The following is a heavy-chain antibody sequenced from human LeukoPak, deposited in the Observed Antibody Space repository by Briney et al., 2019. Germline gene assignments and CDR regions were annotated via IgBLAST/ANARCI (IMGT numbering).Heavy chain of an antibody. J-gene: IGHJ4*02. CDR2: INTSGGST. D-gene: IGHD3-22*01. CDR3: AIMHPYYDGNGYWVQ. V-gene: IGHV3-23*01. Sequence: GGSLRLSCAASGFTFSSYAMSWVRQAPGKGLEWVSGINTSGGSTAYADTVKGRFTISRDNPRNTLYMQMNSLRAEDTALYYCAIMHPYYDGNGYWVQWGQGTLVTVSS. CDR1: GFTFSSYA.